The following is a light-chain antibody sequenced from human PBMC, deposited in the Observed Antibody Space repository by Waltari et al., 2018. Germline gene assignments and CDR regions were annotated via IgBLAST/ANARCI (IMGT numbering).Light chain of an antibody. Sequence: DIQMTQSPSSLSASVGDRVTITSQASQDTSNSLNWYKQKPGKAPKLLIYDASILQTRVPSRFRGRGSGSDFTLTISSLEPEDFATYYCQQHDRPPLTFGGGTRVEIK. CDR1: QDTSNS. V-gene: IGKV1-33*01. CDR2: DAS. J-gene: IGKJ4*01. CDR3: QQHDRPPLT.